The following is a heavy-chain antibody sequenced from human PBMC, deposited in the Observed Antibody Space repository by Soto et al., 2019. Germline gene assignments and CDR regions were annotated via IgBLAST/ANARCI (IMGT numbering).Heavy chain of an antibody. CDR2: VSTYSEHT. D-gene: IGHD1-20*01. J-gene: IGHJ4*02. CDR3: ARDLNWNNVLGFDS. V-gene: IGHV1-18*04. CDR1: GYIFNSVG. Sequence: QLVQSGDEVKKPGASVKVSCRASGYIFNSVGISWLRQVPGQGLEWMGWVSTYSEHTKSVQKFQDSVTLTADPSTSTVHMELRSLRSADTAVYYCARDLNWNNVLGFDSWGQGTLVTVSS.